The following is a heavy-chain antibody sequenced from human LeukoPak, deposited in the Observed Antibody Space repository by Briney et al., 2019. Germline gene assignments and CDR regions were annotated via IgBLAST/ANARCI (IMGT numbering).Heavy chain of an antibody. CDR3: ARDLYY. CDR2: ISYDGSNK. J-gene: IGHJ4*02. V-gene: IGHV3-30*03. Sequence: GGSLRLSCAASGFTFSSYGMHWVRQAPGKGLEWVAVISYDGSNKYYADSVKGRFTISRDNSKNTLYLQMNSLRAEDTAVYYCARDLYYWGQGTLVTVSS. CDR1: GFTFSSYG.